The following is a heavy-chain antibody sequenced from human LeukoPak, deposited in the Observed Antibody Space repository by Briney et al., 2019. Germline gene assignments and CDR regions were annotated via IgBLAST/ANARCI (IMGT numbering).Heavy chain of an antibody. CDR1: GGSVSSSGYY. CDR2: AYYNGNT. V-gene: IGHV4-39*07. CDR3: GRLSRVRGVITPDY. Sequence: SETLSLTCTVSGGSVSSSGYYWGWIRQTPGKGLQWIGNAYYNGNTYYNPSLKSRVTISLDTSKNRFSLRLRSVTAADTAVYYCGRLSRVRGVITPDYWGQGTLVTVSS. J-gene: IGHJ4*02. D-gene: IGHD3-10*01.